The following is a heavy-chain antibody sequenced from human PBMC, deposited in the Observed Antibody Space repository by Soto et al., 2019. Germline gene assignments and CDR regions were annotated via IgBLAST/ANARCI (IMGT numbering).Heavy chain of an antibody. CDR3: GRGRSGQIVVFY. Sequence: SVKGSFKASGYSFTGHYIHWVRQAPEQGPEWMGEIGPESGATRYAQKFQGRVTMTMDTSITTVYMELNNLRPDDTAIYYCGRGRSGQIVVFYWGQGTQVTVYS. V-gene: IGHV1-2*02. D-gene: IGHD1-26*01. CDR1: GYSFTGHY. J-gene: IGHJ4*02. CDR2: IGPESGAT.